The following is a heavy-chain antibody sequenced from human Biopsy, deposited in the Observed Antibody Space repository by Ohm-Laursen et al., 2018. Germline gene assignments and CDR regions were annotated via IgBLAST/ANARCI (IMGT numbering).Heavy chain of an antibody. V-gene: IGHV4-59*01. CDR1: GGSISSYY. J-gene: IGHJ6*02. D-gene: IGHD5-18*01. CDR3: AKDRYNYTPIGGFSMDV. Sequence: SETLSLTCTVSGGSISSYYWNWIRQPPGPGLEWIGYIYYSGTTDYSPSLKSRVTISIDKSKNQFFLKLSSVTAEDTAVYYCAKDRYNYTPIGGFSMDVWGQGTTATVSS. CDR2: IYYSGTT.